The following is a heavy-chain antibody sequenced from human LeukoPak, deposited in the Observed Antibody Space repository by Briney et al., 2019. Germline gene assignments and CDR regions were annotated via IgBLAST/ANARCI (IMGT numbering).Heavy chain of an antibody. J-gene: IGHJ4*02. CDR1: GFTFTSYA. CDR3: AKDGRSWNFDY. D-gene: IGHD6-6*01. Sequence: GGSLRLSCAASGFTFTSYAMHWVRQAPGKGLEWVAFIRDIGSDKYYADSVKGRFTISRDTSKNTLYLQMNSLRAEDTAVYYYAKDGRSWNFDYWGQGTLVTVSS. CDR2: IRDIGSDK. V-gene: IGHV3-30*02.